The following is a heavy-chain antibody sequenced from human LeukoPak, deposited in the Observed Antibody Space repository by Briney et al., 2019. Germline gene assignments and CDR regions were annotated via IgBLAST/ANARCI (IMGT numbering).Heavy chain of an antibody. CDR3: VKGSYSNYGMDV. Sequence: PGGSLRLSCAASGFTFSSYGMHWVRQAPGKGLEWVAVISYDGSNKYYADSVKGRFTISRDNSKNTLYLQMSSLRAEDTAVYYCVKGSYSNYGMDVWGQGTTVTVSS. V-gene: IGHV3-30*18. D-gene: IGHD3-10*01. J-gene: IGHJ6*02. CDR1: GFTFSSYG. CDR2: ISYDGSNK.